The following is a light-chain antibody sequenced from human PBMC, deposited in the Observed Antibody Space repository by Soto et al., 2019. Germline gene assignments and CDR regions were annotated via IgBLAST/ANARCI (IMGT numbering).Light chain of an antibody. CDR1: ESIDNW. CDR2: KAT. CDR3: QQYNRYPLP. J-gene: IGKJ4*01. Sequence: DIQMTQSPSTLSASVGDRVTITCRASESIDNWLAWYQQKPGKATNLLIYKATSLESGVPSRFSGSGSGTEFALTISSLQPDDFLTENSQQYNRYPLPFGGGTKVQIK. V-gene: IGKV1-5*03.